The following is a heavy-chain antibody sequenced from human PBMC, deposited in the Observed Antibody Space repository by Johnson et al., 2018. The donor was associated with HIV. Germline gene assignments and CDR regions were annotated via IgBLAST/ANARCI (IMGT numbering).Heavy chain of an antibody. CDR2: LYSGGNT. Sequence: SGFCVSDSYMNWVRQAPGQGLEWFSVLYSGGNTYYADSVRGRFTISRDTSKNTLYLQMSSLKVEDTALYYCARDGESQQLPLGDALDVWGRGTMVIVSS. CDR1: GFCVSDSY. CDR3: ARDGESQQLPLGDALDV. V-gene: IGHV3-66*01. D-gene: IGHD6-13*01. J-gene: IGHJ3*01.